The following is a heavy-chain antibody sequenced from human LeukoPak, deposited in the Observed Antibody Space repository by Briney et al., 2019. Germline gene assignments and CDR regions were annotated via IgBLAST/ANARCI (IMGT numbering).Heavy chain of an antibody. CDR3: ARDSRPSYDSSGYYYPGDY. CDR2: INPSGGST. Sequence: ASVKVSCKASGYTFTSYYMHWVRQAPGQGLEWMAIINPSGGSTSYAQKFQGRVTTTRDTSTSTVYMELRSLRFEDTAVYYCARDSRPSYDSSGYYYPGDYWGQGTLVTVSS. CDR1: GYTFTSYY. J-gene: IGHJ4*02. D-gene: IGHD3-22*01. V-gene: IGHV1-46*01.